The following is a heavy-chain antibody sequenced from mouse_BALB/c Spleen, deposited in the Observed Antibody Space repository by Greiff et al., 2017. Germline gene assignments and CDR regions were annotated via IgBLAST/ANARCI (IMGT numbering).Heavy chain of an antibody. CDR3: ARGYDGAY. Sequence: QVQLQQSGAELVRPGVSVKISCKGSGYTFTDYAMHWVKQSRAKSLEWIGVISTYYGDASYNQKFKGKATMTVDKSSSTAYMELARLTSEDSAIYYCARGYDGAYWGQGTLVTVSA. J-gene: IGHJ3*01. V-gene: IGHV1S137*01. CDR2: ISTYYGDA. D-gene: IGHD2-14*01. CDR1: GYTFTDYA.